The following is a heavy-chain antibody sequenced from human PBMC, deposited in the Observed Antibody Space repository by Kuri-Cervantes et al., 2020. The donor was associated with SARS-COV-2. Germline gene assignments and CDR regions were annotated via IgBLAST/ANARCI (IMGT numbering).Heavy chain of an antibody. CDR3: ARDGHYCSGGSCYPNWFDP. V-gene: IGHV4-34*01. J-gene: IGHJ5*02. D-gene: IGHD2-15*01. CDR2: INHSGST. CDR1: GGSSSGYY. Sequence: GSLRLSCAVYGGSSSGYYWSWIRQPPGKGLEWIGEINHSGSTNYNPSLKSRVTISVDTSKNQFSLKLSSVTAADTAVYYCARDGHYCSGGSCYPNWFDPWGQGTLVTVSS.